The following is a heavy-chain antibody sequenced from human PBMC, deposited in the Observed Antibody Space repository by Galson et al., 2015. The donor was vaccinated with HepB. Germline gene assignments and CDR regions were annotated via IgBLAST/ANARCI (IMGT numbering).Heavy chain of an antibody. J-gene: IGHJ4*02. CDR3: ARVADADYGDHSHFDY. V-gene: IGHV3-48*04. D-gene: IGHD4-17*01. CDR2: ISTDSSTI. Sequence: SLRLSCAASGFTFSSYTMNWVHQAPGKGLEWLSYISTDSSTIYYADSVKGRFTISRDNAKKSLYLQINSLRAEDTAVYYCARVADADYGDHSHFDYWGQGTLVTVSS. CDR1: GFTFSSYT.